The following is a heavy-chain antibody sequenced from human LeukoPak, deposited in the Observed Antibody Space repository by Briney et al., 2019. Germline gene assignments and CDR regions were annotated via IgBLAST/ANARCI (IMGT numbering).Heavy chain of an antibody. D-gene: IGHD6-19*01. Sequence: ASVKVSCKASGYTFTSYGISWVRQAPGQGLEWMGCISAYNGNTNYAQKLQGRVTMTTDTSTSTAYMELRSLRSDDTAVYYCARDLGIAVAGTFGYWGQGTLVTVSS. CDR3: ARDLGIAVAGTFGY. V-gene: IGHV1-18*01. J-gene: IGHJ4*02. CDR1: GYTFTSYG. CDR2: ISAYNGNT.